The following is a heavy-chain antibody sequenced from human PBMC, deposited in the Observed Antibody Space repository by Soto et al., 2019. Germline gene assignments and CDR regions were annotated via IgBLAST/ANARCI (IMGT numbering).Heavy chain of an antibody. CDR1: GGSINSRYW. V-gene: IGHV4-4*02. CDR2: IYHSGST. Sequence: SETLSLTCAVSGGSINSRYWWSWVRQSPGKGLEWIGEIYHSGSTNYNPSLKSRVAISVDKSKNQFSLNLSSVTAADTAVYYCARDQNGSGNYYTRYFDYWGQGTLVTVSS. D-gene: IGHD3-10*01. CDR3: ARDQNGSGNYYTRYFDY. J-gene: IGHJ4*02.